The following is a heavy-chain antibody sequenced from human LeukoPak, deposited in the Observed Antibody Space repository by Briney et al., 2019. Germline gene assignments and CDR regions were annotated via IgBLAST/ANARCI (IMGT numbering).Heavy chain of an antibody. V-gene: IGHV4-59*01. D-gene: IGHD6-19*01. Sequence: PSETLSLTCTVSGGSISSYNWSWIRQPPGKGREWIVEIYYNGGTNYNPSLKSRVTISVDTSTNQFYLKLSSVTAADSAVYYCARVGGSSGSLDAFDIWGQGTMVTVSS. CDR1: GGSISSYN. CDR3: ARVGGSSGSLDAFDI. J-gene: IGHJ3*02. CDR2: IYYNGGT.